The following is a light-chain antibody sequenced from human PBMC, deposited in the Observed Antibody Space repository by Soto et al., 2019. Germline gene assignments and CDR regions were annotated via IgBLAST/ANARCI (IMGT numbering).Light chain of an antibody. CDR3: LHHYSYPWT. Sequence: DIQMTQSPSTLSGSVGDRVTITCRASQTISSWLAWYQQKPGKAPKCLIYAASSLRSGASSRFSGSGSGTEFSLTISSLQPEDLGTYYCLHHYSYPWTSGQGTKVDIK. CDR1: QTISSW. J-gene: IGKJ1*01. CDR2: AAS. V-gene: IGKV1-5*01.